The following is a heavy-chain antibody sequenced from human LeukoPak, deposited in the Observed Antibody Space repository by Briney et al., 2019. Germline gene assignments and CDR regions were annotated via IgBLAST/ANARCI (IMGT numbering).Heavy chain of an antibody. CDR2: INQSGST. CDR1: GGSFSDYF. Sequence: SETLSLTCAVYGGSFSDYFWSWIRQPPGKGLEWIGEINQSGSTNYNPSLKSRVTISLDTSKNHFSLNLSSVTAADTAVYFCARDSSSWNNFDYWDQGTLVTVSS. D-gene: IGHD6-13*01. J-gene: IGHJ4*02. CDR3: ARDSSSWNNFDY. V-gene: IGHV4-34*01.